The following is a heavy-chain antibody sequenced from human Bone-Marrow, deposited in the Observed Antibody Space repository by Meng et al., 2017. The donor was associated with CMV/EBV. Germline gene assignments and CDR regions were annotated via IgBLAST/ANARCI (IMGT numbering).Heavy chain of an antibody. V-gene: IGHV5-51*01. J-gene: IGHJ3*02. CDR1: GYSFTSYW. CDR2: IYPGDSDT. D-gene: IGHD1-26*01. Sequence: GGSLRLSCKGSGYSFTSYWIGWVRQMPGKGLEWMGIIYPGDSDTRYSPSFQGQVTISADKSISTAYLQWSSLKASDTAMYYCARAIVGANDAFDIWGRGTMVTVSS. CDR3: ARAIVGANDAFDI.